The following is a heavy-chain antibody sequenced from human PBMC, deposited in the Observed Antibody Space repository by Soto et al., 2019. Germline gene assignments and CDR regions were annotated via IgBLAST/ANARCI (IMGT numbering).Heavy chain of an antibody. D-gene: IGHD7-27*01. CDR3: AKDFIQDWGQDYYYGMDV. Sequence: EVQVLESGGGFVQPGGSLRLSCAASGFTLSDYAMTWVRQGPGKGLEWVSAISGSGDSTYYTDSVKGRFTISRDNSKNTXXLEMNGLRAEDTALYYCAKDFIQDWGQDYYYGMDVWGQGTTVTVSS. CDR1: GFTLSDYA. V-gene: IGHV3-23*01. J-gene: IGHJ6*02. CDR2: ISGSGDST.